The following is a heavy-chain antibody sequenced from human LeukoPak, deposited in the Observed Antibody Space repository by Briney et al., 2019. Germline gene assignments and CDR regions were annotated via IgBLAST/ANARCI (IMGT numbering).Heavy chain of an antibody. J-gene: IGHJ5*02. CDR1: GVSVSSGSYF. V-gene: IGHV4-61*01. CDR2: IYHDGST. Sequence: SETLSLTCTVSGVSVSSGSYFWSWIRQPPGEGPQWIGYIYHDGSTNYSPSLRSRVSISVDTSKNQFSLKLSSVTTADTAVYFCATFFDFWSGPWGQGTQVTVSS. D-gene: IGHD5/OR15-5a*01. CDR3: ATFFDFWSGP.